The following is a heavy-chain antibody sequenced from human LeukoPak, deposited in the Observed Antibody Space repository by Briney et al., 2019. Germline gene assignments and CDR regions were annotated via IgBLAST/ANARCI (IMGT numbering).Heavy chain of an antibody. V-gene: IGHV1-2*02. D-gene: IGHD4-11*01. CDR1: GYTFTGYY. CDR2: INPNSGGT. Sequence: ASVKVSCKASGYTFTGYYMHWVRQAPGQGLEWMGWINPNSGGTNYVQKFQGRVTKTMDTSISTAYMELSRLRSDDTAVYYCARVTVPSASWFAPWGQGTLVTVSS. CDR3: ARVTVPSASWFAP. J-gene: IGHJ5*02.